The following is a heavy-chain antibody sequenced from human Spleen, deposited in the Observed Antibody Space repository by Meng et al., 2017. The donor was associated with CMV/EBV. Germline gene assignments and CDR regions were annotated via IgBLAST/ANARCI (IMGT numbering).Heavy chain of an antibody. CDR3: ARDLASSGWYGGYYYYGMDV. V-gene: IGHV3-30*04. D-gene: IGHD6-19*01. CDR2: ISYDGTDK. Sequence: GGSLILSSAASGFTFCSYAMYWVRQAPGKGLEWVAVISYDGTDKYYADSVEGRFTISRDNSKNTLYLEMNSLRVEDTAVYYCARDLASSGWYGGYYYYGMDVWGQGTTVTVSS. CDR1: GFTFCSYA. J-gene: IGHJ6*02.